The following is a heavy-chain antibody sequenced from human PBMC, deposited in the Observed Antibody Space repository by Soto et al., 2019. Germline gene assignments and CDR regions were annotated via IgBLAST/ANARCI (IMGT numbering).Heavy chain of an antibody. CDR2: ISSNGGST. CDR3: ARGSRRGSGSLRPGPSDILDI. V-gene: IGHV3-64*04. J-gene: IGHJ4*01. Sequence: GGSLRLSCSASGFTFSSYAMHWVRQAPGKGLEYVSAISSNGGSTYYADSVKGRFTISREDARNSLFLHLNNLRVGDTAVYYCARGSRRGSGSLRPGPSDILDIWGRGTKVTVSS. D-gene: IGHD3-10*01. CDR1: GFTFSSYA.